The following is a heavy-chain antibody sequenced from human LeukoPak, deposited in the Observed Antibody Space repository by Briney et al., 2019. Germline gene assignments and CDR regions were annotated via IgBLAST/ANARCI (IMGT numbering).Heavy chain of an antibody. CDR1: GYTFTSYY. J-gene: IGHJ5*02. D-gene: IGHD6-13*01. Sequence: ASVNVSCKASGYTFTSYYMHWVRQAPGQGLEWMGIINPSGGSTSYAQKFQGRVTMTRDTSTSTVYMELSSLRSEDTAVYYCARVARSARVAAAAGWFDPWGQGTLVTVSS. CDR3: ARVARSARVAAAAGWFDP. V-gene: IGHV1-46*01. CDR2: INPSGGST.